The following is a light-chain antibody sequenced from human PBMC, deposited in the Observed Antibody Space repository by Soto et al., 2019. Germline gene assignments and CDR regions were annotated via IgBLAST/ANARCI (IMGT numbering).Light chain of an antibody. J-gene: IGLJ1*01. CDR2: EGS. CDR3: CSYAGSSTFYG. V-gene: IGLV2-23*01. Sequence: QSVLTQPASVSGSPGQSITISCTGTSSDVGSYNLVSWYQQHPGKAPKLVIYEGSKRPSGVSNRFSGSKSGNTASLTISGLQAEDEADYYCCSYAGSSTFYGFGTGTKVTVL. CDR1: SSDVGSYNL.